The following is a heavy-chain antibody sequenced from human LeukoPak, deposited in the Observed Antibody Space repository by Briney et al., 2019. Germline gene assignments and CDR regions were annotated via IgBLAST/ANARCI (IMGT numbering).Heavy chain of an antibody. CDR2: ISYDGSNK. V-gene: IGHV3-30-3*01. Sequence: SGGSLRPSCAASGFTFSSYAMHWVSQAPGKGLEWVAVISYDGSNKYYADSVKGRFTIYRDNSKNTLYLQMNSLRAEDTAVYYCARDIGVVVVVAATHGDYYGMDVWGQGTTVTVSS. D-gene: IGHD2-15*01. J-gene: IGHJ6*02. CDR3: ARDIGVVVVVAATHGDYYGMDV. CDR1: GFTFSSYA.